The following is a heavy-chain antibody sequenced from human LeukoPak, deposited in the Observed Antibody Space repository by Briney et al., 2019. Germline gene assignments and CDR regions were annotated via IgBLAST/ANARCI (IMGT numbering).Heavy chain of an antibody. V-gene: IGHV3-23*01. D-gene: IGHD6-6*01. J-gene: IGHJ4*02. CDR1: GFTFSSYA. CDR3: VKGSSSSRPYYFDY. Sequence: PGGSLRLSCAASGFTFSSYAMSWVRQAPGKGLEWVSAISGSGGSTYYADSVKGRFTISRDNSKNTLFLQMNSLRAEVTAVYYCVKGSSSSRPYYFDYWGQGTLVTVSS. CDR2: ISGSGGST.